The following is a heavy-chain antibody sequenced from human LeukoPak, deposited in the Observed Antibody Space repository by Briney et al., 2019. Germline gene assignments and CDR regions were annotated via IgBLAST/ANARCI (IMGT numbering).Heavy chain of an antibody. CDR1: GGSTSSSSYY. D-gene: IGHD3-3*01. Sequence: PSETLSLTCTVSGGSTSSSSYYWGWIRQPPGKGLEWIGSIYYSGSTYYNPSLKSRVTISVDTSKNQFSLKLSSVTAADTAVYYCARAVSGYFGNWFDPWGQGTLVTVSS. J-gene: IGHJ5*02. CDR2: IYYSGST. CDR3: ARAVSGYFGNWFDP. V-gene: IGHV4-39*07.